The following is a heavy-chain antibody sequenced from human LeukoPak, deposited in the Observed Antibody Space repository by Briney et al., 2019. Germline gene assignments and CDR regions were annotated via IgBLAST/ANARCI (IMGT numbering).Heavy chain of an antibody. CDR2: ISSSGSTI. CDR3: ARAMIVELYDY. J-gene: IGHJ4*02. V-gene: IGHV3-48*03. D-gene: IGHD3-22*01. Sequence: GRSLRLSCAASGFTFSSYEMNWVRQAPGKGLEWVSYISSSGSTIYYADSVKGRFTISRDNAKNSLYLQMNSLRAEDTAVYYCARAMIVELYDYWGQGTLVTVSS. CDR1: GFTFSSYE.